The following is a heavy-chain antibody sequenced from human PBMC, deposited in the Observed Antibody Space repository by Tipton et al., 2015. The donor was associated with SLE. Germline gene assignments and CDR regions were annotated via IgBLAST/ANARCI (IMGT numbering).Heavy chain of an antibody. CDR1: GFTFDDYA. V-gene: IGHV3-9*01. Sequence: SLRLSCAASGFTFDDYAMHWVRQAPGKGLEWVSGISWNSGSIGYADSVKGRFTTSRDNAKNSLYLQMNSLRAEDTALYYCAKDNEGFGYWGQGTLVTVSS. J-gene: IGHJ4*02. CDR3: AKDNEGFGY. CDR2: ISWNSGSI.